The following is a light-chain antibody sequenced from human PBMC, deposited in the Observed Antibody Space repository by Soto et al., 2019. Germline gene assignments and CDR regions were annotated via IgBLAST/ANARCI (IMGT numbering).Light chain of an antibody. CDR2: GST. CDR3: HSYDSSLTVVL. Sequence: QSVLTQPPSVSGATGQRVTISCTGSNSNIGAGYDVNWYQQLPGLVPKLLIYGSTRPPPGVPERFSGSKSDTSASLAITGLQAEDEAHYYCHSYDSSLTVVLFGGGTKVTVL. J-gene: IGLJ2*01. CDR1: NSNIGAGYD. V-gene: IGLV1-40*01.